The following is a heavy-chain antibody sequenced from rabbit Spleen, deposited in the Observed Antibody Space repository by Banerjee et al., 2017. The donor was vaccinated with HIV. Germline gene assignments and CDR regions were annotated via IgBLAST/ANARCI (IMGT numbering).Heavy chain of an antibody. CDR1: GFTISSSYW. CDR3: ARDLVGVIGWNFYL. Sequence: QEQLEESGGGLVKPEGSLTLTCTASGFTISSSYWICWVRQAPGKGLEWIACINVATGKPVYATWAKGRFTISRTSSTTVTLRMTSLTAADTATYFCARDLVGVIGWNFYLWGPGTLVTVS. D-gene: IGHD1-1*01. J-gene: IGHJ4*01. CDR2: INVATGKP. V-gene: IGHV1S45*01.